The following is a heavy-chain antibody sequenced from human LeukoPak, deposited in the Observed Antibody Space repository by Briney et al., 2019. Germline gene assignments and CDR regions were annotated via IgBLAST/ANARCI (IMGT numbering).Heavy chain of an antibody. J-gene: IGHJ4*02. CDR3: ARDDYYGSGTLPFV. Sequence: SETLSLTCTDSGGSISSYYWSWIRQPAGKGLEWIGRIYTSGSTNYNPSLKSRVTMSVDTSKNQFSLKLSSVTAADTAVYYCARDDYYGSGTLPFVCGQGTVDTHSP. CDR1: GGSISSYY. V-gene: IGHV4-4*07. CDR2: IYTSGST. D-gene: IGHD3-10*01.